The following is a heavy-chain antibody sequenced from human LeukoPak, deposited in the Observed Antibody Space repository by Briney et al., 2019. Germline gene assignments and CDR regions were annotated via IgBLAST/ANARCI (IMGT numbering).Heavy chain of an antibody. V-gene: IGHV3-48*01. J-gene: IGHJ6*03. Sequence: GGSLRLSCAASGSTFSSYSMNWVRQAPGKGLEWVSYISSSSSTIYYADSVKGRFTISRDNAKNSLYLQMNSLRAEDTAVYYCARVTYDFWSSPTYYMDVWGKGTTVTVSS. CDR1: GSTFSSYS. CDR2: ISSSSSTI. CDR3: ARVTYDFWSSPTYYMDV. D-gene: IGHD3-3*01.